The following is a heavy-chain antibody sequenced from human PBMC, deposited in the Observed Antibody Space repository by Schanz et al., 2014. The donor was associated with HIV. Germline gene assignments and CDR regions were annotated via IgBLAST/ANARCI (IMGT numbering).Heavy chain of an antibody. CDR3: AREGYGSGTNVFDY. CDR2: LWYDGSNK. D-gene: IGHD3-10*01. V-gene: IGHV3-33*01. CDR1: GFTFRNFG. J-gene: IGHJ4*02. Sequence: QEQLVESGGGVVQPGKSLRLSCAASGFTFRNFGMHWVRQAPGKGLEWVAILWYDGSNKNYADSVKGRFNISRDNSKNTLYLQMNSLSAEDTAVYYCAREGYGSGTNVFDYWGQGTLVTVSS.